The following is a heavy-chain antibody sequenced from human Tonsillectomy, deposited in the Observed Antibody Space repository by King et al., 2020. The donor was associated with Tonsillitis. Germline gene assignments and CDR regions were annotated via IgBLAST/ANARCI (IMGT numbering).Heavy chain of an antibody. CDR2: VSGSGGST. V-gene: IGHV3-23*04. J-gene: IGHJ3*01. CDR1: GFTFSSYA. CDR3: ASLYYDFWRGYTDDAFDF. Sequence: VQLVESGGGLVQPGGSLRLSCAASGFTFSSYAMNWVRQAPGKGLEWVSGVSGSGGSTYYTDSVKGRFTISRDNSTNTLYLQMNSLRAEDTAVYYCASLYYDFWRGYTDDAFDFWGQGTMVTVSA. D-gene: IGHD3-3*01.